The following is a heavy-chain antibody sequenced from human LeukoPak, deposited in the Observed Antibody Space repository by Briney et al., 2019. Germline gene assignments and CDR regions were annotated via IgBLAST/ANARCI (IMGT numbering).Heavy chain of an antibody. V-gene: IGHV3-11*01. CDR2: ISGSGNSI. Sequence: GGSLRLSCAASGFSFSDYYMNWIRQAPGKGLEWLSFISGSGNSIYYAHSVEGRFTISRDNANNSVHLQMNSLRADDTAVYYCTRDGLSLSSARFDPWGLGTLVTVSS. CDR1: GFSFSDYY. CDR3: TRDGLSLSSARFDP. D-gene: IGHD3-3*01. J-gene: IGHJ5*02.